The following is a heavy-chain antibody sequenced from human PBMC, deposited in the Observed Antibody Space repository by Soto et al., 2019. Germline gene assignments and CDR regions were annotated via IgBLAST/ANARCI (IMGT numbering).Heavy chain of an antibody. CDR3: AREDTAMVWHN. V-gene: IGHV1-18*01. D-gene: IGHD5-18*01. CDR2: ISAYNGNT. J-gene: IGHJ4*02. Sequence: ASVKVSCKASGYAFTSYCISWVRQAPGQGLEWMGWISAYNGNTNYAQKLQGRVTMTTDTSTSTAYMELRSLRSDDTAVYYCAREDTAMVWHNWGQGTLVTVSS. CDR1: GYAFTSYC.